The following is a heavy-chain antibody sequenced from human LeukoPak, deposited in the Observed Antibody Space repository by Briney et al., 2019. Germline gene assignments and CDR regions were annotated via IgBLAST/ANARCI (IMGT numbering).Heavy chain of an antibody. J-gene: IGHJ6*02. CDR2: ISSSSSTI. V-gene: IGHV3-48*01. CDR3: ARVSYYYDSSGDHLGYGMDV. D-gene: IGHD3-22*01. CDR1: GFTFSSYS. Sequence: GGSLRLSCAASGFTFSSYSMNWVRQAPGNGLEWVSYISSSSSTIYYADSVKGRFTISRDNAKNSLYLQMNSLRAEDTAVYYCARVSYYYDSSGDHLGYGMDVWGQGTTVTVSS.